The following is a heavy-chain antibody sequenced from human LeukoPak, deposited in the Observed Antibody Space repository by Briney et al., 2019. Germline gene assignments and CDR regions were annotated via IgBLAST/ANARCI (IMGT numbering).Heavy chain of an antibody. CDR1: GYTFTSYG. D-gene: IGHD1-26*01. V-gene: IGHV1-18*01. Sequence: ASVKVSCKASGYTFTSYGISWVRQAPGQGLEWMGWISAYNGNTNYAQKLQGRVTMTTDTSTSTAYMELRSLRSDDTAVYYCARRDSGSYYDASDYRRQGTLVTVSS. CDR3: ARRDSGSYYDASDY. CDR2: ISAYNGNT. J-gene: IGHJ4*02.